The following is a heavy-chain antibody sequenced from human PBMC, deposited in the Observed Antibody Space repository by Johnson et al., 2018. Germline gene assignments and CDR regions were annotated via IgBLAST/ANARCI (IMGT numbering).Heavy chain of an antibody. CDR1: GFIFSNYG. V-gene: IGHV3-33*01. Sequence: VESGGGVVQPGRSLRLSCAASGFIFSNYGTHWVRQAPGKGLEWVATIWFDGSYTNYADSVKGRFTISRDNSKNTLYLQMNSLRAEDTAVYYWAGDVWVGRTGYFDYWGQGTLVTVSS. J-gene: IGHJ4*02. D-gene: IGHD3-16*01. CDR2: IWFDGSYT. CDR3: AGDVWVGRTGYFDY.